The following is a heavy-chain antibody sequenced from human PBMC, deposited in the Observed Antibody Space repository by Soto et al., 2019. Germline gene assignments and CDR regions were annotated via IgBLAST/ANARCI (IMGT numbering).Heavy chain of an antibody. Sequence: WETLSLTCSASGGSVSDKTYYWSWIGQSPGKGLEWIGDIYYSGTTYYNSSLKSRVTISVDTSNNQFSLRLDSVTPAGTALYYCTRTTYLTNALLSRYDFDYWGQGTLVTVSS. CDR3: TRTTYLTNALLSRYDFDY. V-gene: IGHV4-61*01. D-gene: IGHD4-17*01. CDR1: GGSVSDKTYY. J-gene: IGHJ4*02. CDR2: IYYSGTT.